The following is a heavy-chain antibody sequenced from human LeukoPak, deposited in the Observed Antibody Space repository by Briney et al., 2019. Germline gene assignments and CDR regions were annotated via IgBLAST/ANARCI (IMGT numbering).Heavy chain of an antibody. CDR3: ARTLANRLDP. D-gene: IGHD2/OR15-2a*01. CDR2: IHPDTGGT. V-gene: IGHV1-2*02. J-gene: IGHJ5*02. Sequence: ASVKVSCKTSGYIFTDYYIHWVRQVPGQGLEWMGWIHPDTGGTNYAPKFQGRVTMTSDTSINTAYMEVPRLTSDDTAVYYCARTLANRLDPWGQGTLVTVSS. CDR1: GYIFTDYY.